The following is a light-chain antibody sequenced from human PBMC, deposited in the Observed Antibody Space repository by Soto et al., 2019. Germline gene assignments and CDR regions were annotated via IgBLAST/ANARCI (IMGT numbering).Light chain of an antibody. J-gene: IGKJ1*01. CDR3: QQYGSSGT. CDR2: GAS. Sequence: SVFLESPRTLSMSPGERATLSCRASQSVSNNYLAWYQQKPGQAPRLLIYGASNRATGIPDRFSGSGSGTDFTLTISRLEPEDFAVYYCQQYGSSGTFGQGTKV. V-gene: IGKV3-20*01. CDR1: QSVSNNY.